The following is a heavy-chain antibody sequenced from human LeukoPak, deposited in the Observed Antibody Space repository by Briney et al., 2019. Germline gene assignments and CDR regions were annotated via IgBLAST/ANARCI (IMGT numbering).Heavy chain of an antibody. CDR3: ARGDSIVGALFFDY. J-gene: IGHJ4*02. V-gene: IGHV4-59*11. D-gene: IGHD1-26*01. CDR2: IYYSGST. CDR1: GGSISNHF. Sequence: SETLSLTCTVSGGSISNHFWSWIRQSPGKGLEWIGYIYYSGSTNYNPSLKSRVTISLDTSKNQFSLKLSSVTAADTAVYYCARGDSIVGALFFDYWGQGTLVTISS.